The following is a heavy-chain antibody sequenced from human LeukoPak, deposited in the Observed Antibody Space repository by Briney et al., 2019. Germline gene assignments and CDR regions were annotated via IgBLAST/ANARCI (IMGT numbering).Heavy chain of an antibody. Sequence: PSETLSLTCTVSGGSISSYYWSWIRQPPGKGLEWIGYIYYSRSTNYSPSLKSRVTISVDTSKNQFSLKLSSVTAADTAVYYCARVMGYSKDYFDYWGQGTLVTVSS. CDR3: ARVMGYSKDYFDY. V-gene: IGHV4-59*01. CDR2: IYYSRST. D-gene: IGHD4-11*01. J-gene: IGHJ4*02. CDR1: GGSISSYY.